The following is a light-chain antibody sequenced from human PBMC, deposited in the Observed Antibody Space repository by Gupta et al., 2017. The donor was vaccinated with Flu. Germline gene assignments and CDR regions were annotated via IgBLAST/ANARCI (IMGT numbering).Light chain of an antibody. CDR1: QRISNS. CDR3: QQSYENPRT. J-gene: IGKJ1*01. Sequence: IQMTQSPSSLSASVGDRATITGRASQRISNSLHWYQQRPGKAPRLLMSSASTRQSGVPSRFSGSGSGTDFTLTISSLQIEDVATYYCQQSYENPRTFGQGTKVEIK. V-gene: IGKV1-39*01. CDR2: SAS.